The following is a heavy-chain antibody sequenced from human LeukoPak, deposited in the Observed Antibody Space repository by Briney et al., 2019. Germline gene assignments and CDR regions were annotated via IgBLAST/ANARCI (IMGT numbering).Heavy chain of an antibody. D-gene: IGHD4-17*01. V-gene: IGHV3-48*04. CDR2: ISSSGSTI. CDR3: ARLEFAHDYGDYGGWFDP. J-gene: IGHJ5*02. CDR1: GFTFSSYS. Sequence: GGSLRLSCVVSGFTFSSYSMNWVRQAPGKGLEWVSYISSSGSTIYYADSVKGRFTISRDNAKNSLYLQMNSLRAEDTAVYYCARLEFAHDYGDYGGWFDPWGQGTLVTVSS.